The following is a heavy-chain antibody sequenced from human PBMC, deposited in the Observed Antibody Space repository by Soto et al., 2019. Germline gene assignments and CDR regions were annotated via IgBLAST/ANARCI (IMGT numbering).Heavy chain of an antibody. Sequence: QVQLVQSGAEVKKPGASVKVSCTASGYTFTDYGITWVRQAPGQGLEWMGWISAYNGNTNSVEKLQGRVTMTTGTSTNTAYMERRNLRSAATSVYYCARGPTARPNDYYSVYMDVWSKGTTVTVSS. J-gene: IGHJ6*03. D-gene: IGHD5-18*01. CDR1: GYTFTDYG. CDR3: ARGPTARPNDYYSVYMDV. V-gene: IGHV1-18*01. CDR2: ISAYNGNT.